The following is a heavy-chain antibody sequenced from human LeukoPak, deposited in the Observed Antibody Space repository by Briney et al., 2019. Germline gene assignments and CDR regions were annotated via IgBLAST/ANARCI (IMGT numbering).Heavy chain of an antibody. V-gene: IGHV1-2*02. D-gene: IGHD6-13*01. Sequence: ASVKVSSTASGYTFTVDYMHWVREAPGQGREWMGWINPNSGVTNYAQKFPGRVTMTRDTSISTAYMELSRLRSDDTAVYYGARDATGYSSSGPSGYYGMDVWGQGTTVTVSS. CDR2: INPNSGVT. J-gene: IGHJ6*02. CDR1: GYTFTVDY. CDR3: ARDATGYSSSGPSGYYGMDV.